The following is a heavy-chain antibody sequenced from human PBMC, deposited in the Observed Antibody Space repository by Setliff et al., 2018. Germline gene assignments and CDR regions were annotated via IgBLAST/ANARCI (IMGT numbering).Heavy chain of an antibody. CDR1: GYSFTSYW. J-gene: IGHJ6*02. D-gene: IGHD3-22*01. Sequence: GESLKISCKGSGYSFTSYWIGWVRQMPGKGLEWMGIIYPGDSDTRYSPSFQGQVTISADKSISTAYLQWRSLKASDTAMYYCARYDSSGYHYYYGMDVWGQGTTVTVSS. CDR3: ARYDSSGYHYYYGMDV. V-gene: IGHV5-51*01. CDR2: IYPGDSDT.